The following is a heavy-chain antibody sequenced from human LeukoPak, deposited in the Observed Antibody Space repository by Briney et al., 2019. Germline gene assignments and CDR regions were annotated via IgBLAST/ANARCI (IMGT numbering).Heavy chain of an antibody. Sequence: PSETLSLTCTVSGGSISSSGYYWTWIRQLPGKGLEWIGYTHHSGSTDYNPSLRSRVTISGDTSKNQFSLKLNSVTAADTAVCYCASGNGYYYRYFDNWGQGTLLTVSS. CDR3: ASGNGYYYRYFDN. CDR2: THHSGST. D-gene: IGHD3-10*01. CDR1: GGSISSSGYY. V-gene: IGHV4-31*03. J-gene: IGHJ4*02.